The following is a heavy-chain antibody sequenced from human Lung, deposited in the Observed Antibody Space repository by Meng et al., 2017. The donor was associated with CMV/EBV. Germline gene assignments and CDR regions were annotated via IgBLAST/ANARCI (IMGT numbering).Heavy chain of an antibody. Sequence: SETLSLTCTVSGCSISSSSYYWGWIRQSTGKGLEWIGSIYYSGSTYYNPSLKSRVTISVDTSKNQFSLKLSSVTAADTAVYYCARGGYYYDSSGYYYPGGFDYWDQGTLVTVSS. J-gene: IGHJ4*02. CDR3: ARGGYYYDSSGYYYPGGFDY. V-gene: IGHV4-39*07. CDR2: IYYSGST. CDR1: GCSISSSSYY. D-gene: IGHD3-22*01.